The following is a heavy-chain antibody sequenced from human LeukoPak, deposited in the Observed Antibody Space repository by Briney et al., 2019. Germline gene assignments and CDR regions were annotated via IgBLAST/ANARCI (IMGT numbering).Heavy chain of an antibody. D-gene: IGHD6-19*01. CDR3: AKDRGSSGWFYAFDI. CDR1: GFIFDEYD. J-gene: IGHJ3*02. V-gene: IGHV3-9*03. Sequence: GGSLRLSCAASGFIFDEYDMHWLRQAPGKGLEWVSGISWSSGSIVYADSVKGRFTISRDNAKNSLYLQMNSLRAEDMALDYCAKDRGSSGWFYAFDIWGQGTMVTVSS. CDR2: ISWSSGSI.